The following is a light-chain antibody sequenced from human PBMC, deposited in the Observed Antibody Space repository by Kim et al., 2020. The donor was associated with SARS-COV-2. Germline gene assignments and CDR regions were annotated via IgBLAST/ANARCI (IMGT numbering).Light chain of an antibody. CDR2: DGT. Sequence: SLPLSCAGSGRCAGGFGNVCWHPQYPGKASKLLIYDGTKRPSGVFNRFSGAKSRSTASLTISGIQAEDEADYYCSSYTRTSTLVFGAGTQLTVL. CDR3: SSYTRTSTLV. CDR1: GRCAGGFGN. V-gene: IGLV2-14*04. J-gene: IGLJ2*01.